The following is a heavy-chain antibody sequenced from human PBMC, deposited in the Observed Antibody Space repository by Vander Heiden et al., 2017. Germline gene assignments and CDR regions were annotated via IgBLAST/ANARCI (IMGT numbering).Heavy chain of an antibody. CDR3: AKKDGYNWGGFDY. CDR2: DSGSGDST. Sequence: EVQLLESRGGLVHPGGSRRLSSAASGLRFNNHAMSWVRQGPGKGLEWGSGDSGSGDSTYYADSVKGRFTISRDNSKTTVYLQMNSLRAEDTAVYYCAKKDGYNWGGFDYWGQGTLVTVSS. V-gene: IGHV3-23*01. CDR1: GLRFNNHA. D-gene: IGHD5-12*01. J-gene: IGHJ4*02.